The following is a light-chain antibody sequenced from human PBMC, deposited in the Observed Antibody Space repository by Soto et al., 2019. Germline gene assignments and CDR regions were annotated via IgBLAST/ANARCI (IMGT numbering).Light chain of an antibody. CDR3: QHYGGPFT. Sequence: EIVLLQSPGTLSLSPGEVATLSCRASQSVSSSYLAWYQQKPGQAPRLLISAAYSWASGIPGRFSGSGSGTDFALNIRTLEPEDFAVYYCQHYGGPFTFGPGTKVDIK. V-gene: IGKV3-20*01. J-gene: IGKJ3*01. CDR2: AAY. CDR1: QSVSSSY.